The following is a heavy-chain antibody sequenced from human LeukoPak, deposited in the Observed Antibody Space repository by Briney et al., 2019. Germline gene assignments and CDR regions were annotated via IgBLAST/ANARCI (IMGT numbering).Heavy chain of an antibody. CDR1: GGSINSSSYY. CDR2: IFYSGNT. V-gene: IGHV4-39*01. J-gene: IGHJ4*02. D-gene: IGHD5-24*01. CDR3: ARHRSKWLQSSFDY. Sequence: PAETLSLTCTVSGGSINSSSYYWGWIRQPPGKGLEWIGSIFYSGNTYDNPSLKSRVTISVDTSKNQFSLKLNSVTAADTAVYYCARHRSKWLQSSFDYWGQGTLVTVSS.